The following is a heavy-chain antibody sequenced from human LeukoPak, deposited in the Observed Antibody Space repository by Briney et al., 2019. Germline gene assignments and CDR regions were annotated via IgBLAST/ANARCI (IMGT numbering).Heavy chain of an antibody. V-gene: IGHV5-51*01. CDR3: ARRQGCSSTSCPPDY. CDR1: GYSFNTYW. Sequence: PGESLKISCRGSGYSFNTYWIGWVRQMPGKGLEWMGSIYPGDSDTRYSPSFQGQVTMSADKSINTAYLQWSSLKASDNAMYYCARRQGCSSTSCPPDYWGQGTLVTVSS. J-gene: IGHJ4*02. CDR2: IYPGDSDT. D-gene: IGHD2-2*01.